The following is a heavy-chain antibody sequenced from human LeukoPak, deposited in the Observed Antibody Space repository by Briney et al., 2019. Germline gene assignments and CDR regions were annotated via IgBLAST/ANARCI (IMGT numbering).Heavy chain of an antibody. D-gene: IGHD5-18*01. CDR2: ISYDGSNK. J-gene: IGHJ4*02. V-gene: IGHV3-30-3*01. Sequence: GGSLRLSCAASGFTFSSYAMHWVRQAPGKGLGWVAVISYDGSNKYHADSVKGRFTISRDNSKNTLYLQMNSLRAEDTAVYYCARDYGYSYGRKFDYWGQGTLVTVSS. CDR3: ARDYGYSYGRKFDY. CDR1: GFTFSSYA.